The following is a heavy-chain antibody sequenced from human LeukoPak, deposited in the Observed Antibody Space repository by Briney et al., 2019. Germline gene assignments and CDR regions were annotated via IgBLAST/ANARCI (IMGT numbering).Heavy chain of an antibody. J-gene: IGHJ5*02. D-gene: IGHD3-10*01. Sequence: SETLSLTCTVSGGSISSYYWSWIRQSPEKGLECIGDIYYSGSTNYNPSLKSRVTISVDTSKNQFSLKLSSVTAADTAVYYCARGRGSGGHNGFDRWGQGTLVTVSS. CDR3: ARGRGSGGHNGFDR. CDR2: IYYSGST. V-gene: IGHV4-59*01. CDR1: GGSISSYY.